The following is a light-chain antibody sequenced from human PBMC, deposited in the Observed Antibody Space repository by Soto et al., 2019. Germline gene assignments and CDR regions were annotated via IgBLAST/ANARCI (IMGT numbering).Light chain of an antibody. CDR3: QQHNNYFRT. CDR2: KAS. J-gene: IGKJ1*01. Sequence: DIQMTQSPSTLSASVGDRVTITCRASQNIGTGLAWYQQKPGKAPNLLIYKASSLESGVPSRFSGSGSGTEFTLTISSLQPDDFGTYYCQQHNNYFRTGGQGTKVEIK. CDR1: QNIGTG. V-gene: IGKV1-5*03.